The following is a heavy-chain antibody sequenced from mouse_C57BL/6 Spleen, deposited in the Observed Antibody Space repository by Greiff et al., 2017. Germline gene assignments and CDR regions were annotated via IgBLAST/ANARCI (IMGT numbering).Heavy chain of an antibody. D-gene: IGHD3-2*02. J-gene: IGHJ4*01. Sequence: VQLQQSGPVLVKPGASVKMSCKASGYTFTDYYMNWVKQSHGKSLEWIGVINPYNGGTSYNQKFKGKATLTVDKSSSTAYMELNSLTSEDSAVYYCARNRIRGDYAMDYWGQGTSVTVSS. CDR3: ARNRIRGDYAMDY. CDR2: INPYNGGT. V-gene: IGHV1-19*01. CDR1: GYTFTDYY.